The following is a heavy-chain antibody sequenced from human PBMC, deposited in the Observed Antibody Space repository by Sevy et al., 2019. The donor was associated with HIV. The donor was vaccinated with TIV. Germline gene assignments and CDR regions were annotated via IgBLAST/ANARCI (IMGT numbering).Heavy chain of an antibody. CDR3: ASPIRGYTTGWYVVSNDY. CDR1: GFTFSSYT. V-gene: IGHV3-30-3*01. Sequence: GGSLRLSCAASGFTFSSYTMHRVRQAPSKGLEWVAVISFDRSNKYYADSVKGRFTISRDNSKNTLYLQMNSLRVEDTAVYYCASPIRGYTTGWYVVSNDYWGQGTLVTVSS. J-gene: IGHJ4*02. CDR2: ISFDRSNK. D-gene: IGHD6-19*01.